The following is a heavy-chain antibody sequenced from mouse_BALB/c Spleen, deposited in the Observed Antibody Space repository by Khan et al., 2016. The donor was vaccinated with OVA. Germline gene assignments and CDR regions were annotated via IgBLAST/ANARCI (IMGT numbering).Heavy chain of an antibody. D-gene: IGHD2-4*01. CDR3: ARGTADYALEAMDY. CDR2: IWGDGST. V-gene: IGHV2-6-7*01. CDR1: GFSLTGYG. J-gene: IGHJ4*01. Sequence: QVQLKESGPGLVAPSQSLSITCTVSGFSLTGYGVNWVRQPPGEGLEWLGMIWGDGSTDYNSALNSRLSISKDNSKSHAFLKMHSLQTDDKARYYCARGTADYALEAMDYWGQGTSVTVSA.